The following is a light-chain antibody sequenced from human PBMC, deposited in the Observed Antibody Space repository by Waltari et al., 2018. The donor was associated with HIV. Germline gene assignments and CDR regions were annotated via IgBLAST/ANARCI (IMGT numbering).Light chain of an antibody. CDR3: SSYTSSSPYV. V-gene: IGLV2-14*01. J-gene: IGLJ1*01. CDR2: EVS. CDR1: SSDVGGYNY. Sequence: QSALTQPASVSGSPGQSITISCTGTSSDVGGYNYVSWYQQHPGKAHKLMIYEVSNRPSGVSNLFSGSKSGNTASLTISGLQAEDEADYYCSSYTSSSPYVFGTGTKFTVL.